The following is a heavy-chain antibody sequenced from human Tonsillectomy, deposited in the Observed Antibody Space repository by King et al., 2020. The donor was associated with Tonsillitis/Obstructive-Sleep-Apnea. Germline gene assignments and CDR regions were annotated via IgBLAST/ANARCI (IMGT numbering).Heavy chain of an antibody. CDR1: GFTFSSSE. V-gene: IGHV3-48*03. Sequence: EVQLVESGGGLVQPGGSLRLSCTASGFTFSSSEMNWVRQAPGKGLEWVSYITSSGSNRYYADSVKGRFTISRDNAKNSLYLQMNSLRAEDTAVYYCASLEIVVVAADEGDYYYYMDVWGKGTTVTVSS. CDR2: ITSSGSNR. J-gene: IGHJ6*03. CDR3: ASLEIVVVAADEGDYYYYMDV. D-gene: IGHD2-2*03.